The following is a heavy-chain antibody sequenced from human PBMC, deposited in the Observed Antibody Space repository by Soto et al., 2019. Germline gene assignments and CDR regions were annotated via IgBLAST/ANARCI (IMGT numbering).Heavy chain of an antibody. CDR1: GGTFSSYA. D-gene: IGHD3-16*01. Sequence: QVQLVQSGAEVKKPGSSVKVSCKASGGTFSSYAISWVRQAPGQGLEWMGGIIPIFGTANYAQKFQGRVTLXAXXSPSTAYMELSSLRSEDTAVYYCARTGGYYYGIDVWGQGTTVTVSS. CDR3: ARTGGYYYGIDV. J-gene: IGHJ6*02. V-gene: IGHV1-69*12. CDR2: IIPIFGTA.